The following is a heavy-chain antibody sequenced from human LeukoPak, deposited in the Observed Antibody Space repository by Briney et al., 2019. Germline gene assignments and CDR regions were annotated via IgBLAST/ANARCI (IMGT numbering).Heavy chain of an antibody. D-gene: IGHD3-3*01. CDR1: NGTISSRSVD. Sequence: PSETLSLTCSVANGTISSRSVDWGGIRQSPGKRREWIGSIYYSGTSYNNPSLKRRATVSLDTSKNQFSLKLSSVTAADTAVYYCAREAMEPKYDFATGRIKTWIAPCGQGTLVTVSS. V-gene: IGHV4-39*07. CDR3: AREAMEPKYDFATGRIKTWIAP. CDR2: IYYSGTS. J-gene: IGHJ5*02.